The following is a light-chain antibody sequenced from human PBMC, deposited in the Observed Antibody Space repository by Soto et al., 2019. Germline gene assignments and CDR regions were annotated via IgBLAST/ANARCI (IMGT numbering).Light chain of an antibody. CDR1: QGISNY. CDR2: VAS. V-gene: IGKV1-27*01. J-gene: IGKJ5*01. Sequence: DIQMTQSQSSMSASVGDRVTITCRASQGISNYLAWYQQKPGQVPKLLIYVASTLQSGVPSRFSGRGSGTDFSLSISSLQPEDVATYYCQNYNSAPITFGQGTRLELK. CDR3: QNYNSAPIT.